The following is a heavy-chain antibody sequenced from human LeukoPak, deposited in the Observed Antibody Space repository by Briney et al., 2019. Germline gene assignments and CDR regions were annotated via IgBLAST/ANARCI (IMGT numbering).Heavy chain of an antibody. J-gene: IGHJ4*02. CDR2: ISYDGSNK. D-gene: IGHD3-10*01. CDR1: GFTFSSYG. CDR3: AKEGWEFGEDGTAYYFDY. V-gene: IGHV3-30*18. Sequence: GGSLRLSCAASGFTFSSYGIHWVRQAPGKGLEWVAVISYDGSNKYYADSVKGRFTISRDNSKNTLYLQMNSLRAEDTAVYYCAKEGWEFGEDGTAYYFDYWGQGTLVTVSS.